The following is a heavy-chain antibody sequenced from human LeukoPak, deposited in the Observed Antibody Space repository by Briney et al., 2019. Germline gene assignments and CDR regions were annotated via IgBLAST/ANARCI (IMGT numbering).Heavy chain of an antibody. CDR3: ARDRRGSFWSGYPMYYFDY. D-gene: IGHD3-3*01. CDR1: GGSISSSSYY. J-gene: IGHJ4*02. V-gene: IGHV4-39*02. CDR2: IYYSGST. Sequence: ASETLSLTCTVSGGSISSSSYYWGWIRQPPGKGLEWIGSIYYSGSTYYNPSLKSRVTISVDTSKNQFSLKLSSVTAADTAVYYCARDRRGSFWSGYPMYYFDYWGQGTLVTVSS.